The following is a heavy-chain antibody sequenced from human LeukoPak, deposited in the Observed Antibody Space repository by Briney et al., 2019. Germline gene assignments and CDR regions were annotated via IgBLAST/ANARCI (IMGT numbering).Heavy chain of an antibody. Sequence: APVKVSCKASGGTFSSYAISWVRQAPGQGLEWMGGIIPIFGTANYAQKFQGRVTITADESTSTAYMKLSSLRSEDTAVYYCARDLGQAGGTRRFFFYYWGQGTLVTVSS. CDR3: ARDLGQAGGTRRFFFYY. V-gene: IGHV1-69*13. D-gene: IGHD6-13*01. CDR2: IIPIFGTA. J-gene: IGHJ4*02. CDR1: GGTFSSYA.